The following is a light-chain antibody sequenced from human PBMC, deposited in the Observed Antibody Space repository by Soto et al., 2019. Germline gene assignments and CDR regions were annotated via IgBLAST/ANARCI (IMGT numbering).Light chain of an antibody. Sequence: EIVLTQSPGTLSLSPGERATLSCRASQSISSSYLVWYQQKPGQAPRLLIYCASSRATGIPDRFSGSGSGTDFTVTISRLEPEDFAVYYCQQFGSSPMYPFGQGTKLEIK. J-gene: IGKJ2*01. V-gene: IGKV3-20*01. CDR1: QSISSSY. CDR2: CAS. CDR3: QQFGSSPMYP.